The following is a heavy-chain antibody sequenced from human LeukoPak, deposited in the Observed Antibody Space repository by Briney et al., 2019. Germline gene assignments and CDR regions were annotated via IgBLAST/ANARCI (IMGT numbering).Heavy chain of an antibody. Sequence: SETLSLTCTVSGGSISSDDYYWSWIRQPPGKGLEWIGYIYYSGSTYYNPSLKSRVAMSVDTSKNQFSLKLSSVTAADTAVYYCARDALHSRGYWGQGTLVTVSS. CDR1: GGSISSDDYY. J-gene: IGHJ4*02. CDR3: ARDALHSRGY. CDR2: IYYSGST. D-gene: IGHD4-11*01. V-gene: IGHV4-30-4*01.